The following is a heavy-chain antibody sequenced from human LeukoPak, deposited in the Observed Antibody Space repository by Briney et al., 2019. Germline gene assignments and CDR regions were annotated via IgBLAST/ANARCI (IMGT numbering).Heavy chain of an antibody. V-gene: IGHV4-30-4*07. J-gene: IGHJ5*02. CDR3: ARDQVDTAMGQFDP. Sequence: SQTLSLTCAVSGGSISSGGYSWSWIRQPPGKGLEWIGYIYYSGSTYYNPSLKSRVTISVDTSKNQFSLKLSSVTAADTAVYYCARDQVDTAMGQFDPWGQGTLVTVSS. CDR2: IYYSGST. D-gene: IGHD5-18*01. CDR1: GGSISSGGYS.